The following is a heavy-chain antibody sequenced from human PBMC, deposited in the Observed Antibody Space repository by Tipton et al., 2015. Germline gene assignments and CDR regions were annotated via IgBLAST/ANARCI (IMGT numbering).Heavy chain of an antibody. Sequence: TLSLTCSVSSDSISKYYWSWIRQPPGKELEWIGYIQYSGSTNYNPSLKSRVTISVDTSKTQFSLKLSSVTAADTALYYCARGPWKTFDYWGQGTLVTVSS. CDR1: SDSISKYY. V-gene: IGHV4-59*12. D-gene: IGHD1-1*01. CDR3: ARGPWKTFDY. J-gene: IGHJ4*02. CDR2: IQYSGST.